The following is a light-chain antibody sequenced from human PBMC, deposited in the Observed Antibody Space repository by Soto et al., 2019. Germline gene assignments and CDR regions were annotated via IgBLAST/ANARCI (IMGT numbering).Light chain of an antibody. J-gene: IGKJ1*01. V-gene: IGKV3-15*01. Sequence: EIVRTQSPATLSVSPGERATLSCRASQSVSSNLAWYQQKPGQAPRLLIYGASTRATGIPARFSGSGSGTEFTLTISSLQSEDFAVYYCQQYNNWRWTFGQGPKVEIK. CDR3: QQYNNWRWT. CDR2: GAS. CDR1: QSVSSN.